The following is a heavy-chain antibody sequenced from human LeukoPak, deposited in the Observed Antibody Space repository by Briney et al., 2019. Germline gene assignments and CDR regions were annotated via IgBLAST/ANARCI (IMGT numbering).Heavy chain of an antibody. Sequence: ASVKVSCKASGYTFTSYDINWVRQATGQGLEWMGWMNPNSGNTGYAQKFQGRVTMTRNTSISTAYMELSSLRSEDTAVYYCARGESYYGSGSYGAFDIWGQGTMVTVSS. CDR1: GYTFTSYD. CDR2: MNPNSGNT. D-gene: IGHD3-10*01. J-gene: IGHJ3*02. V-gene: IGHV1-8*01. CDR3: ARGESYYGSGSYGAFDI.